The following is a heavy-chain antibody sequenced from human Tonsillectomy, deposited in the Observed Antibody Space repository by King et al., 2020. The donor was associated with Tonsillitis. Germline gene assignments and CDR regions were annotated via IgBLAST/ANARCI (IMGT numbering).Heavy chain of an antibody. J-gene: IGHJ6*03. CDR1: GGSISSSSYY. CDR2: IYSSGST. V-gene: IGHV4-39*01. CDR3: ARHKFNYYIDV. Sequence: LQLQESGPGLVKPSETLSLTCSVSGGSISSSSYYWGWIRQPPGKGLEWIGSIYSSGSTYYNPSLKSRVTISVDTSKNQFSLKLSSVTAADTAVYYCARHKFNYYIDVWGKGTTVTVSS.